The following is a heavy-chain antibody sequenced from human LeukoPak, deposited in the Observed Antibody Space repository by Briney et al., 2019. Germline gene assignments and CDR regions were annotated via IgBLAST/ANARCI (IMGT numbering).Heavy chain of an antibody. CDR2: ITSSGSTI. J-gene: IGHJ3*02. CDR3: ARGCCQYQLLRAFDI. Sequence: GGSLRLSCAVSGFTFSSYTMNWVRQAPGKGLEWVSYITSSGSTIYYADSVKGRFTISRDNAKNSLYLQMNSLRAEDTAVYYCARGCCQYQLLRAFDIWGQGTMVTVSS. V-gene: IGHV3-48*04. D-gene: IGHD2-2*01. CDR1: GFTFSSYT.